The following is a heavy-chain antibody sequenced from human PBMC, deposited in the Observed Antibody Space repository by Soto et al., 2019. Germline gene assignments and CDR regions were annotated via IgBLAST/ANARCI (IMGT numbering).Heavy chain of an antibody. CDR1: GLTFSNSA. CDR2: ISGGGGGT. Sequence: GGSLRLSCATSGLTFSNSAMSWFRQAPGKGLEWVSAISGGGGGTYYADSVKGRFIISRDNSKNTLYLQVTGLRTEDTAVSYLASVVNCYLSGRHECWGHRNQV. V-gene: IGHV3-23*01. D-gene: IGHD1-1*01. CDR3: ASVVNCYLSGRHEC. J-gene: IGHJ4*01.